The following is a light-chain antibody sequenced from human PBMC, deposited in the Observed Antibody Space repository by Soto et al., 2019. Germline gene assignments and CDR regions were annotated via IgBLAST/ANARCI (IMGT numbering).Light chain of an antibody. CDR1: QGISSY. J-gene: IGKJ5*01. Sequence: IQLTQSPSSLSASVGDRVTISSRASQGISSYLAWYQQKPGKAPKVLIYAAYTLQSGVPSRFSDSGSGREFTLTISSLQPEDFATYYCQQSYSTITFGQGTRLEIK. CDR3: QQSYSTIT. CDR2: AAY. V-gene: IGKV1-9*01.